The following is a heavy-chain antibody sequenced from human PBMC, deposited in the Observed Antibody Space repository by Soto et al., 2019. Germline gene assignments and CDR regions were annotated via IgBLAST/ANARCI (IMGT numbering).Heavy chain of an antibody. V-gene: IGHV4-4*07. CDR2: IHSTRSP. CDR3: ARIPAYGDYANLDT. CDR1: GDSVSKYY. D-gene: IGHD4-17*01. Sequence: SETLSLTCTVSGDSVSKYYWNWIRQPAGKGLEWIGRIHSTRSPNYNPSLKSRVTMSVDTSKNQFSLKLNLASVTAADTALYYCARIPAYGDYANLDTWGQGTLVTVSS. J-gene: IGHJ5*02.